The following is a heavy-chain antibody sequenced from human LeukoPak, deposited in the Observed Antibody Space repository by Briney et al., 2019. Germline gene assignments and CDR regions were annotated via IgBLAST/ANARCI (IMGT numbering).Heavy chain of an antibody. V-gene: IGHV3-23*01. CDR2: ISGSGGST. CDR3: AKGKGSSGWYD. J-gene: IGHJ4*02. CDR1: GFTFSSYA. D-gene: IGHD6-19*01. Sequence: GGSLRPSCAASGFTFSSYAMSWVRQAPGKGLEWVSAISGSGGSTYYADSVKGRFTISRDNSKNTLYLQMTSLRAEDTALYYCAKGKGSSGWYDWGQGTLVTVSS.